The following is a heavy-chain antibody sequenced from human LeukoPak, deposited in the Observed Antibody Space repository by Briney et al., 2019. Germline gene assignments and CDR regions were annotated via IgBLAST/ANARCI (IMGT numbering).Heavy chain of an antibody. CDR2: INHSGST. J-gene: IGHJ6*03. V-gene: IGHV4-34*01. CDR1: GGSFSGYY. D-gene: IGHD3-3*01. CDR3: ARGPSGNYDFWSGYPRLHYYYYMDV. Sequence: SETPSLTCAVYGGSFSGYYWSWIRQPPGKGLEWIGEINHSGSTNYNPSLKSRVTISVDTSKNQFSLKLSSVTAADTAVYYCARGPSGNYDFWSGYPRLHYYYYMDVWGKGTTVTVSS.